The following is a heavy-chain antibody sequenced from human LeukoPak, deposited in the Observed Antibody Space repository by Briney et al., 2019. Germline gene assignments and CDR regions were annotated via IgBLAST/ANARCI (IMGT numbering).Heavy chain of an antibody. J-gene: IGHJ6*03. V-gene: IGHV1-69*10. CDR2: IIPVLSTA. Sequence: ASVKVSCKASGDTFSRYAISWVRQAPGQGLEWMGGIIPVLSTANYAQKFQDRVTITADKSTSTAYMELSSLRSEDTAMYYCAINQAGYCGGGSCYRHEFYYMDVWGKGTSVTVSS. CDR3: AINQAGYCGGGSCYRHEFYYMDV. CDR1: GDTFSRYA. D-gene: IGHD2-15*01.